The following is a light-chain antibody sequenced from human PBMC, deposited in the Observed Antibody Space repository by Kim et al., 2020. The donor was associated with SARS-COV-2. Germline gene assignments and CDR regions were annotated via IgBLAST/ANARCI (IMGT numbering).Light chain of an antibody. CDR2: GKN. CDR1: SLRSYY. J-gene: IGLJ1*01. V-gene: IGLV3-19*01. Sequence: SVALGQTGRITCQGDSLRSYYASWYQQKPGQAPVLVIYGKNNRPSGIPDRFSGSSSGNTASLTITGAQAEDEADYYCNSRDSSGYVFGTGTKVTVL. CDR3: NSRDSSGYV.